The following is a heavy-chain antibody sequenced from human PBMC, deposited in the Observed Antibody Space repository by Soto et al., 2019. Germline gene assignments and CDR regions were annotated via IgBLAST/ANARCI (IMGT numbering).Heavy chain of an antibody. CDR3: ARGDGRWITGFYYYSGMDV. V-gene: IGHV1-46*02. Sequence: QVQLVQSGAEVKKPGASVKVSCKASGFTFNNYFFHWVRQAPRQGLEWMGIMIPYDGSTNYEQSLQGRVTQANDTATNTVYMELSSLRSEDPAVYYCARGDGRWITGFYYYSGMDVWGHGTTVTVSS. J-gene: IGHJ6*02. CDR1: GFTFNNYF. CDR2: MIPYDGST. D-gene: IGHD2-2*03.